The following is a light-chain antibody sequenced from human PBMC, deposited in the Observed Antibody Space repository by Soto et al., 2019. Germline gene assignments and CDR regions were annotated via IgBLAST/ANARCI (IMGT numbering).Light chain of an antibody. J-gene: IGKJ5*01. CDR2: GAS. CDR1: QSVNSN. V-gene: IGKV3-15*01. CDR3: QQYNNWPPIT. Sequence: IVMTQSPATLSLSPGERATLSCRASQSVNSNLVWYQQKPGQAPRLLIYGASTRATGIPASFSASGSGTEFTLTISSLQSEDFAVYYCQQYNNWPPITFGPGTRLDVK.